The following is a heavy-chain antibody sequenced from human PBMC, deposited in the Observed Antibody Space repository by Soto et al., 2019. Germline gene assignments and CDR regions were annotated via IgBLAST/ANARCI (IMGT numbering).Heavy chain of an antibody. CDR2: ISAYNGNT. J-gene: IGHJ6*02. CDR3: ARVPYGSGSYYYYYGMDV. CDR1: GYTFTSYG. V-gene: IGHV1-18*01. Sequence: ASVKVSCKASGYTFTSYGISWVRQAPGQGLEWMGWISAYNGNTNYAQKLQGRVTMTTDTSTSTAYMELRSLRSDDTAVYYCARVPYGSGSYYYYYGMDVWGQGTTVTVSS. D-gene: IGHD3-10*01.